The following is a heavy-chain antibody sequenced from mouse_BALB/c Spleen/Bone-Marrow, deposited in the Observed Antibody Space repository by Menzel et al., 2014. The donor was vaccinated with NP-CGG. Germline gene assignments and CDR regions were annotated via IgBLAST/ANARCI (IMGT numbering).Heavy chain of an antibody. CDR2: INPSNGRT. CDR3: ARYDGPAWFAY. Sequence: VQVVESGAELVKPGASVKLSCKASGYTFTSYWIHWVKLRPGHGLEWIGEINPSNGRTNYNEKFKNKATLTVDKSSSTAYIQLSSLTSEDSAVYYCARYDGPAWFAYWGRGTLVTVP. J-gene: IGHJ3*01. D-gene: IGHD2-3*01. CDR1: GYTFTSYW. V-gene: IGHV1S81*02.